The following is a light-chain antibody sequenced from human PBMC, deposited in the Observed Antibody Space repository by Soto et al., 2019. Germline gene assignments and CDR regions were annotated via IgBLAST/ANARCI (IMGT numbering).Light chain of an antibody. CDR3: QQYKAYPCT. V-gene: IGKV1-5*03. CDR2: KAS. CDR1: QSISTW. Sequence: DIPMTQSTSTLSASLGDRVTITCRASQSISTWLAWYQQKTGRAPKLLIYKASSLKSYVPSGFSGSGSGTEGNLTISKLQTDDYATYDCQQYKAYPCTVGQGNKVEIK. J-gene: IGKJ1*01.